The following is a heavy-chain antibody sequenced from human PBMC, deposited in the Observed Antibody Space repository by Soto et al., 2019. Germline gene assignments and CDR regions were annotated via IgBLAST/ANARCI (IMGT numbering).Heavy chain of an antibody. Sequence: SVKVSCKASGGTFSSYAISWVLQAPGQGLEWMGGIIPIFGTANYAQKFQGRVTITADESTSTAYMELSSLRSEDTAVYYCARGGPRRYCSRTSCYPDAFDIWGQGTMVTVS. CDR1: GGTFSSYA. D-gene: IGHD2-2*01. J-gene: IGHJ3*02. CDR3: ARGGPRRYCSRTSCYPDAFDI. CDR2: IIPIFGTA. V-gene: IGHV1-69*13.